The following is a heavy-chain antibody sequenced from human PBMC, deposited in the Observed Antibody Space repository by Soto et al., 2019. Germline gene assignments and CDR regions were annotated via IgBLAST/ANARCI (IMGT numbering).Heavy chain of an antibody. V-gene: IGHV4-31*03. CDR2: IYYSGST. J-gene: IGHJ6*02. D-gene: IGHD4-17*01. CDR3: ARGAGYGGSRGGMDV. Sequence: QVRLEESGPGLVKPSETLSLICSVSGGSVNNANYFWNWIRHHPENGLEWIGYIYYSGSTRYNPSFKTRSTMSIDTPKDQFSLRLDSVTVAETAGYFRARGAGYGGSRGGMDVWGRGTTVTVSS. CDR1: GGSVNNANYF.